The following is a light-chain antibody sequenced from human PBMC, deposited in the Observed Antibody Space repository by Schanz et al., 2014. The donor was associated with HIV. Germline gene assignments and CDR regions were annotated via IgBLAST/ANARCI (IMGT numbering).Light chain of an antibody. V-gene: IGLV2-14*03. J-gene: IGLJ3*02. CDR3: SSYAGSNNFWV. CDR2: DVS. Sequence: QSALTQPASVSGSPGQSITISCTGTSSDVGGYNYVSWYQQHPGIAPKLMIYDVSNRPSGVSSRFSGSKSGSAASLTVSGLQAEDEADYYCSSYAGSNNFWVFGGGTKLTVL. CDR1: SSDVGGYNY.